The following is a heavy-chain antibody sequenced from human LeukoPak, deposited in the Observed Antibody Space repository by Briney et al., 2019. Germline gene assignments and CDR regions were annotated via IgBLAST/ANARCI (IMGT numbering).Heavy chain of an antibody. CDR1: GFTFSNYA. CDR2: ISASGGST. Sequence: GGSLRLSCAASGFTFSNYAMNWVRQAPGEGLEWVSTISASGGSTSYADSERGRFIMSRDNSKNTLYLQMNSLRAEDTAVYYCAKSDDYGGNSGPDYWGQGTLVTVSS. D-gene: IGHD4-23*01. J-gene: IGHJ4*02. V-gene: IGHV3-23*01. CDR3: AKSDDYGGNSGPDY.